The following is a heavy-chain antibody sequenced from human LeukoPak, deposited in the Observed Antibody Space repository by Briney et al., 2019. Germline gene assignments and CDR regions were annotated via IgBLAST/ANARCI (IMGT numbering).Heavy chain of an antibody. CDR2: IWYDGSAE. V-gene: IGHV3-33*07. CDR1: GFIFSNYG. CDR3: ARDSRGGWSGYFDY. D-gene: IGHD6-19*01. Sequence: GGSLRLSCAASGFIFSNYGMYWVREAPGEGVCWVGVIWYDGSAEFYADSVKGRFSISRNDSNNTVYLQMNSLRAEDTALYYCARDSRGGWSGYFDYWGQGIVVTVSS. J-gene: IGHJ4*02.